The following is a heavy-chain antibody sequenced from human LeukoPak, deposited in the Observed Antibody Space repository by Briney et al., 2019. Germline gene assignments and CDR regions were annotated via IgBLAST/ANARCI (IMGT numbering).Heavy chain of an antibody. CDR1: GFTFSSYG. J-gene: IGHJ4*02. CDR2: IRYDGSNK. Sequence: GGSLRLSCAASGFTFSSYGMHWVRQAPGKGREWVAFIRYDGSNKYYADSVKGRFTISRDNSKNTLYLQMNSLRAEDTAVYYCARSLYGSGSSFDYWGQGTLVTVSS. CDR3: ARSLYGSGSSFDY. V-gene: IGHV3-30*02. D-gene: IGHD3-10*01.